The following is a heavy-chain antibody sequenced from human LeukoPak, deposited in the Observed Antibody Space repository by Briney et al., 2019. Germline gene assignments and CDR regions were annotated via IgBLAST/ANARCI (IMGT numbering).Heavy chain of an antibody. CDR2: IYYSGST. Sequence: SETLSLTCTVSGGSISSSSYYWGWIRQPPGKGLEWIGSIYYSGSTYYNPSLKSRVTISVDTSKNQFSLKLSSVTAADTAVYYCARNIVVVTIDAFDIWGQGTMVTVSS. J-gene: IGHJ3*02. CDR1: GGSISSSSYY. D-gene: IGHD3-22*01. V-gene: IGHV4-39*07. CDR3: ARNIVVVTIDAFDI.